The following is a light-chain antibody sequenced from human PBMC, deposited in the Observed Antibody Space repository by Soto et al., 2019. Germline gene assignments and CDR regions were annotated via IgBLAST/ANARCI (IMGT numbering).Light chain of an antibody. V-gene: IGLV2-11*01. CDR2: DVS. CDR1: SSDVGGYNY. Sequence: QSALTQPRSVSGSPGQSVTISCTGTSSDVGGYNYVSWYQQHPGKAPKYIIYDVSKRPSGVPDRFSGSKAGNTASLTISGLQAEDEADYYCFSYAGSPWVFGGGTKLTVL. J-gene: IGLJ3*02. CDR3: FSYAGSPWV.